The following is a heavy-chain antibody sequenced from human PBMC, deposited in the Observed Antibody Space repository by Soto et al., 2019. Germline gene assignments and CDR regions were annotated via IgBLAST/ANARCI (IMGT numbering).Heavy chain of an antibody. J-gene: IGHJ3*02. Sequence: QVQLQQWGAGLLKPSETLSLTCAVYGGFVSSGSYYWSWIRQPPRKGLEWIGEMSHSGGTHFNPSLKSRVTISVDTSKNQFSLMMSSVTAADTALYYCARVERGTATTVVDAFDIWGPGTMVTVSS. CDR3: ARVERGTATTVVDAFDI. CDR1: GGFVSSGSYY. V-gene: IGHV4-34*01. D-gene: IGHD1-1*01. CDR2: MSHSGGT.